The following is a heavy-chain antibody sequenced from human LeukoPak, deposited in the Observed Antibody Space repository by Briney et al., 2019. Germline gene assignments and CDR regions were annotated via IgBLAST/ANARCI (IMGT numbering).Heavy chain of an antibody. Sequence: GASVKVSCKASGGTFSSYAISWVRQAPGQGLEWMGRIIPIFGIANYAQKFQGRVTITADKSTSTAYMELSSLRSEDTAVYYCARDSYSRGAIQLWSKTDYWGQGTLVTVSS. CDR3: ARDSYSRGAIQLWSKTDY. V-gene: IGHV1-69*04. D-gene: IGHD5-18*01. J-gene: IGHJ4*02. CDR1: GGTFSSYA. CDR2: IIPIFGIA.